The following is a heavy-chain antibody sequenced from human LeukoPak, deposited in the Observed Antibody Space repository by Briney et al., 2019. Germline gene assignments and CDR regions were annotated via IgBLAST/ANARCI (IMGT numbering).Heavy chain of an antibody. D-gene: IGHD6-13*01. CDR3: ARSSGIAAQQENDY. J-gene: IGHJ4*02. V-gene: IGHV1-2*06. CDR1: GYTFTGYY. CDR2: INPNSGGT. Sequence: ASVKVSCKASGYTFTGYYMHWVRQAPGQGLEWMGRINPNSGGTNYAQKFQGRVTMTRDTSISTAYMELSSLRSEDTAVYYCARSSGIAAQQENDYWGQGTLVTVSS.